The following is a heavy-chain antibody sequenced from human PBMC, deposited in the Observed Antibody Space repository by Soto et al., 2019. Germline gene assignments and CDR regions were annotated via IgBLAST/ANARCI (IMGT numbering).Heavy chain of an antibody. D-gene: IGHD6-13*01. Sequence: QVPLVQSGAEVKKPGASVKVSCKASGYTFTSYGISWVRQAPGQGLEWMGWISAYNGNTNYAQKLQGRVTMTTDTSTSTAYMELRSLRSDDTAVYYCARSIDSSSWRRGGYYFDYWGQGTLVTVSS. CDR3: ARSIDSSSWRRGGYYFDY. CDR1: GYTFTSYG. V-gene: IGHV1-18*01. J-gene: IGHJ4*02. CDR2: ISAYNGNT.